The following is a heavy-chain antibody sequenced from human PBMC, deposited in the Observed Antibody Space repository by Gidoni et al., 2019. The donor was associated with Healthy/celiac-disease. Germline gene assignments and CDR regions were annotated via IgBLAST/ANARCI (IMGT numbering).Heavy chain of an antibody. CDR3: ARQVRYSSTPDY. D-gene: IGHD6-19*01. CDR2: SDPSDSYT. J-gene: IGHJ4*02. V-gene: IGHV5-10-1*03. CDR1: GYSFTSYW. Sequence: EVQLVQSGAEVKKPGESLRISCKGSGYSFTSYWISWVRQLPGKGLEWMGRSDPSDSYTNYSPSFQGHVTISADKSISTAYLQWSSLKASDTAMYYCARQVRYSSTPDYWGQGTLVTVSS.